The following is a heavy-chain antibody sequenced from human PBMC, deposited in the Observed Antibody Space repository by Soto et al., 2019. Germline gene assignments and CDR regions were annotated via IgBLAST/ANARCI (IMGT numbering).Heavy chain of an antibody. CDR2: ISGHNGNT. CDR3: ARDLYPLAYYFDF. V-gene: IGHV1-18*04. CDR1: GYTFTNHG. J-gene: IGHJ4*02. D-gene: IGHD2-8*01. Sequence: ASVKVSCEASGYTFTNHGISWVRQAPGQGLEWLGWISGHNGNTKYAQRLKGRVTMTADTSTSTAYMELRSLRSDDTAVYYCARDLYPLAYYFDFWGPGPMVTV.